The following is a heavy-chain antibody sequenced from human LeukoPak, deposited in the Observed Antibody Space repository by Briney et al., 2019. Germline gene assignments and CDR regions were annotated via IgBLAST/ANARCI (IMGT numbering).Heavy chain of an antibody. CDR2: IYWDGDK. CDR3: AHRRRSSGSGNWFDP. CDR1: GFSLSTSGVG. D-gene: IGHD3-10*01. J-gene: IGHJ5*02. Sequence: SGPTLVNPTQTLTLTCTFSGFSLSTSGVGVRWIRQPPGKALEWLALIYWDGDKRYSPSLESSLTITKDTSKNQVVLTMTNMDTVDTATYYCAHRRRSSGSGNWFDPWGQGTLVTVSS. V-gene: IGHV2-5*02.